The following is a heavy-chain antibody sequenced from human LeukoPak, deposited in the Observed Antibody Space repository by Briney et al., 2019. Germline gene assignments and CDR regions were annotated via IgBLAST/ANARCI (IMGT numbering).Heavy chain of an antibody. CDR3: AKENDSVY. J-gene: IGHJ4*02. CDR2: ISYDGTNK. V-gene: IGHV3-30*18. Sequence: GRSLRLSCAASGFTFSNYDMHWVRQAPGKGLEWVAVISYDGTNKYYADSVKGRFTTARDNSKSTLYLQMNSLRAEDTAVYYCAKENDSVYWGQGTLVTVSS. CDR1: GFTFSNYD. D-gene: IGHD3-3*01.